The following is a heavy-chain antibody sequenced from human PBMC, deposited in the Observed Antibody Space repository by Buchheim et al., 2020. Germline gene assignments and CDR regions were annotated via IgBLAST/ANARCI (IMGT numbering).Heavy chain of an antibody. CDR2: LYYTGST. Sequence: QLQLQESGPGLVKPSETLSLTCTVSGGSITSTSHYWGWIRQPPGKGLEWIGSLYYTGSTYYSPSLKSRVTISVDTSKNQFSLKLSSVTAADTAVYYCARSRDWYDYWGQGTL. V-gene: IGHV4-39*07. D-gene: IGHD2-15*01. J-gene: IGHJ4*02. CDR1: GGSITSTSHY. CDR3: ARSRDWYDY.